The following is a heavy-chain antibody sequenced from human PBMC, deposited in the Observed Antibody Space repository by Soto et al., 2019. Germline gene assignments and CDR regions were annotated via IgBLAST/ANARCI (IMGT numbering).Heavy chain of an antibody. CDR3: ARHTPAIAISDH. D-gene: IGHD2-15*01. Sequence: QLQLQESGPGLVKPSETLSLTCTVSGGSISSSSYYWGWIRQPPGKGLEWIGSIYYSGSTYYNPSLKRRVTISVATSNNQVSLKRSSVTAADTAVYYCARHTPAIAISDHWGQGTLVTVSS. V-gene: IGHV4-39*01. CDR1: GGSISSSSYY. CDR2: IYYSGST. J-gene: IGHJ4*02.